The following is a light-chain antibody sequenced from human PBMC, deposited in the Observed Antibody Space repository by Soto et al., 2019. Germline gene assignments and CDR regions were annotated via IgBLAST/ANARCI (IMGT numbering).Light chain of an antibody. Sequence: EIVLTQSPGTLSLSPGERATLSCRASQSVSSSYLAWYQQKGGQAPRLLIYGASSRATGIPDRFSGSGSGTDFTLTISRLEPEDFAVYYCQQYVRSPWTFGQGTKAEIK. CDR2: GAS. CDR1: QSVSSSY. J-gene: IGKJ1*01. V-gene: IGKV3-20*01. CDR3: QQYVRSPWT.